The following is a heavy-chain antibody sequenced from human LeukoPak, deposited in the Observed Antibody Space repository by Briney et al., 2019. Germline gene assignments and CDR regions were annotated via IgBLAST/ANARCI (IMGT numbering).Heavy chain of an antibody. CDR2: IWYDGGNK. D-gene: IGHD1-1*01. V-gene: IGHV3-33*01. CDR1: GFTFSRYC. CDR3: ARDSPGTTASDY. J-gene: IGHJ4*02. Sequence: PGRSLRLSCAASGFTFSRYCMHWVRQAPGKGLEWVSVIWYDGGNKNYADSVKGRFTISRDNSKNTLYLQMNSLRAEDTAVYYCARDSPGTTASDYWGQGTLVTVSS.